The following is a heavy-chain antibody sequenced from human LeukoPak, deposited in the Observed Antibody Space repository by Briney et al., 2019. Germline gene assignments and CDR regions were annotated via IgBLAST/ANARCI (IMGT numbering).Heavy chain of an antibody. V-gene: IGHV3-21*01. CDR2: ISSSSSYI. J-gene: IGHJ4*02. Sequence: GGSLRLSCAASGFTFSSYSMNWVRQAPGKGLEWVSSISSSSSYIYYADSVKGRFTISRDNAKNPLYLQMNSLRAEDTAVYYCAREVSPTTVTTAEDYWGQGTLVTVSS. CDR1: GFTFSSYS. D-gene: IGHD4-17*01. CDR3: AREVSPTTVTTAEDY.